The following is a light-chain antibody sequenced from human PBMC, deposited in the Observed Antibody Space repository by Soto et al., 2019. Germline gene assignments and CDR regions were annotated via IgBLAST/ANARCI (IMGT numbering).Light chain of an antibody. J-gene: IGKJ1*01. V-gene: IGKV2-30*02. Sequence: DVVMTQSPLSLPVTLGQPASISCRSSQSLIHSDGSTYLNWFQQRPGQSPRRLIYEVSDRDSGVTDRFSGSGSGTDVTLKISRVEAEDVGVYYCMQGTHWPWTFGQGTEVEIK. CDR3: MQGTHWPWT. CDR1: QSLIHSDGSTY. CDR2: EVS.